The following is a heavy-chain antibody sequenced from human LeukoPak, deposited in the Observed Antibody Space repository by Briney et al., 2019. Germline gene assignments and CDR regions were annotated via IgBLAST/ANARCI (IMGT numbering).Heavy chain of an antibody. D-gene: IGHD6-13*01. V-gene: IGHV3-23*01. CDR2: FSVSAHTA. J-gene: IGHJ4*02. Sequence: PGGSLRLSCAASGFTFSSYSMNWVRQAPGKGLEGVSSFSVSAHTAHYADSVKGRYTVSRDTSKNTLYLQMKSLRVEDTAVYYCAKESKSTSSWYYFDSWGQGTLVTVSS. CDR1: GFTFSSYS. CDR3: AKESKSTSSWYYFDS.